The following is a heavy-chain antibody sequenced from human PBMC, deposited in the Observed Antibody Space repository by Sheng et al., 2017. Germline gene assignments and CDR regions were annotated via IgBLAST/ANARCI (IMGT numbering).Heavy chain of an antibody. Sequence: QVQLQESGPGLLKPSETLSLTCTVSGVSIHSSFFYGLDPSPQGGPRMDWECLLYWGQVLQSVPLKSRVTISLDMSKNQFSLTLTSLTAADTALYYCSGSKSRLFRFDPWGQGTLVTVSS. D-gene: IGHD3-10*01. J-gene: IGHJ5*02. CDR3: SGSKSRLFRFDP. CDR1: GVSIHSSFF. V-gene: IGHV4-39*07. CDR2: LLYWGQ.